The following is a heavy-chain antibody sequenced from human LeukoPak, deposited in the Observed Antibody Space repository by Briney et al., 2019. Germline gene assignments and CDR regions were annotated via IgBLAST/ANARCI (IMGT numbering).Heavy chain of an antibody. CDR2: ISGSGGST. J-gene: IGHJ6*03. CDR1: GFTFSSYG. CDR3: ARFNVYYYYMDV. D-gene: IGHD2-8*01. V-gene: IGHV3-23*01. Sequence: GGSLRLSCAASGFTFSSYGMSWVRQAPGKGLEWVSAISGSGGSTYYADSVKGRFTISRDNSKNTLYLQMNSLRAEDTAVYYCARFNVYYYYMDVWGKGTTVTISS.